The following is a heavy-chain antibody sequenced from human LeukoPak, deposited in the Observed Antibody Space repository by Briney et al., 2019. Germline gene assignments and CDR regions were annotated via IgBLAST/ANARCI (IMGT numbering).Heavy chain of an antibody. D-gene: IGHD4/OR15-4a*01. J-gene: IGHJ4*02. Sequence: SETLSLTCTVSGGSISSSSYYWAWIRQPPGKGLEWIVSIYYSGSTYYNPSLKSRVTISVDTSKNQFSLQLNSMSAADTAVYYCVRHDGRGGATMGALDSWGQGSLVTVSS. V-gene: IGHV4-39*01. CDR3: VRHDGRGGATMGALDS. CDR1: GGSISSSSYY. CDR2: IYYSGST.